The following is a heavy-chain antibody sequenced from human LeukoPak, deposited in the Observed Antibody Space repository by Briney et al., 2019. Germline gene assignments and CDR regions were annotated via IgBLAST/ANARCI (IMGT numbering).Heavy chain of an antibody. CDR1: RFTFSSCA. CDR2: ISGSGGST. Sequence: PGGSLRLSCAASRFTFSSCAMNWVRQAPGKGLEWVSAISGSGGSTYYADSVKGRFTISRDNSKNTLYLQMNGLRAEDTAVYYCAKDRYSSGWYGMFDYWGQGTLVTVSS. CDR3: AKDRYSSGWYGMFDY. J-gene: IGHJ4*02. D-gene: IGHD6-19*01. V-gene: IGHV3-23*01.